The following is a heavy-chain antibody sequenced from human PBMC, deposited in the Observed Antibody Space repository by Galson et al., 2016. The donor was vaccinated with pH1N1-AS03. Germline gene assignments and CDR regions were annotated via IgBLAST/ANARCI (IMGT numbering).Heavy chain of an antibody. CDR1: GVSISSSSYY. CDR3: ARWGLELPLDY. D-gene: IGHD2-21*01. V-gene: IGHV4-61*02. CDR2: IYTRGSP. J-gene: IGHJ4*02. Sequence: TLSLTCTVSGVSISSSSYYWSWIRQPAGKGLEWIGCIYTRGSPNYNPSLTSRVTISLNTSKHQFSLKLSSVTAADTAVYYCARWGLELPLDYWGQGTLVTVSS.